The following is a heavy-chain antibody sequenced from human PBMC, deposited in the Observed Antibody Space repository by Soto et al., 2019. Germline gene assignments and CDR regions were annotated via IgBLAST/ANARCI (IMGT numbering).Heavy chain of an antibody. J-gene: IGHJ4*02. CDR3: XXXXHGDRDGYHYGADS. V-gene: IGHV3-30*03. D-gene: IGHD4-17*01. Sequence: QVQVVESGGGVVQPGRSLTLSCAASGFTFSTYGMHWVRQAPGKGLEWVAIVSYDGSRKHYVDSVKGRFAISRDNAIXXXXXXXXXXXXXXXXXXXXXXXXHGDRDGYHYGADSWGQGTLVTV. CDR1: GFTFSTYG. CDR2: VSYDGSRK.